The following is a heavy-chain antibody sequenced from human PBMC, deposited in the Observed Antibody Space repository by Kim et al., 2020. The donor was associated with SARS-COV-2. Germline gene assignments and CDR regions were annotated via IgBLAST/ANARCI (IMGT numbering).Heavy chain of an antibody. V-gene: IGHV3-33*06. D-gene: IGHD2-15*01. CDR3: AKEVVDRVFVY. Sequence: YYAASVKVRFTISWNNSKITLYLQMSCLGAEDTAVYYCAKEVVDRVFVYWGQGTLVTVSS. J-gene: IGHJ4*02.